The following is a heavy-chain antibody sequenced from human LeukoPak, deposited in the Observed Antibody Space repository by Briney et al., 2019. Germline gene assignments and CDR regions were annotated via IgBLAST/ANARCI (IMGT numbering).Heavy chain of an antibody. CDR1: GGSFSGYY. CDR2: INHSGST. Sequence: SETLSLTCAVYGGSFSGYYWSWIRQPPGKGLEWIGEINHSGSTNYNPSLKSRVTISVDTSKNQLSLKLSSVTAADTAVYYCARRGLNGDYAVRHYFDYWGQGTLVTVSS. V-gene: IGHV4-34*01. D-gene: IGHD4-17*01. CDR3: ARRGLNGDYAVRHYFDY. J-gene: IGHJ4*02.